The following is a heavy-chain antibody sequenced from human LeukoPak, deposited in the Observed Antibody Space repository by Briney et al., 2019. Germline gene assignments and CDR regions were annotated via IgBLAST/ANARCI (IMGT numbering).Heavy chain of an antibody. CDR3: ARDVSGYKTFDC. D-gene: IGHD6-25*01. CDR1: GFTLSNYE. J-gene: IGHJ4*02. Sequence: GGSLRLSCAASGFTLSNYEMHWVRQAPGKGLEWISSISISGSNIYYADSVKGRFTISRDNAKNSLYLQMNSLGAEDTAVYYCARDVSGYKTFDCWGQGTLVSVSS. V-gene: IGHV3-48*03. CDR2: ISISGSNI.